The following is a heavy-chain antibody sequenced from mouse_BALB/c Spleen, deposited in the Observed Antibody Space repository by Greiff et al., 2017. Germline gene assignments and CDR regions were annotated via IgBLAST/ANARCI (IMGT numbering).Heavy chain of an antibody. J-gene: IGHJ3*01. V-gene: IGHV1S29*02. D-gene: IGHD2-4*01. CDR2: IYPYNGGT. CDR1: GYTFTDYN. CDR3: ARKDYDYDGFAY. Sequence: VQLQQSGPELVKPGASVKISCKASGYTFTDYNMHWVKQSHGKSLEWIGYIYPYNGGTGYNQKFKSKATLTVDNSSSTAYMELRSLTSEDSAVYYCARKDYDYDGFAYWGQGTLVTVSA.